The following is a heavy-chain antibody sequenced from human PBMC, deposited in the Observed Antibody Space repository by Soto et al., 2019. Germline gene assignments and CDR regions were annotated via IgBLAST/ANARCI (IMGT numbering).Heavy chain of an antibody. D-gene: IGHD6-13*01. CDR3: ARHQGPAAGNYGMDA. J-gene: IGHJ6*02. CDR1: GLTFSSYS. CDR2: ISSSSSYI. V-gene: IGHV3-21*01. Sequence: GGSLRLSCAASGLTFSSYSMNWVRQAPGKGLEWVASISSSSSYIYYADSVKGRFTTSRDKAKNSLFLQMSSLRAEDSALYYCARHQGPAAGNYGMDAWGQGTTVTVSS.